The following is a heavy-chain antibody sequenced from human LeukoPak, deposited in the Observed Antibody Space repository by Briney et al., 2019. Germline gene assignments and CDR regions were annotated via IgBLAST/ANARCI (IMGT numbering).Heavy chain of an antibody. CDR1: GGTFSSYA. Sequence: RASVKVSCKASGGTFSSYAISWVRQAPGQGLEWMGRIIPILGIANYAQKFQGRVTITADKSTSTAYMELSSLRSEDTAVYYCARDRVEPAKNWFDPWGQGTLVTVSS. V-gene: IGHV1-69*04. J-gene: IGHJ5*02. CDR3: ARDRVEPAKNWFDP. CDR2: IIPILGIA. D-gene: IGHD3-3*01.